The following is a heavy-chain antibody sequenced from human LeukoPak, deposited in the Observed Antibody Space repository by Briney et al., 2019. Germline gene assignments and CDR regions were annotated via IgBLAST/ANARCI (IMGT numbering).Heavy chain of an antibody. V-gene: IGHV3-9*01. CDR3: ARARGETTSYYFYLDV. CDR1: GFTFDDYG. J-gene: IGHJ6*03. Sequence: GGSLRLSCAASGFTFDDYGMHWVRQLPGKGLEWVSGINWKSDSIAYAVSVRGRFTISRDNAKNALYLQMNNLRADDTALYYCARARGETTSYYFYLDVWGRGTTVPVSS. D-gene: IGHD3-10*01. CDR2: INWKSDSI.